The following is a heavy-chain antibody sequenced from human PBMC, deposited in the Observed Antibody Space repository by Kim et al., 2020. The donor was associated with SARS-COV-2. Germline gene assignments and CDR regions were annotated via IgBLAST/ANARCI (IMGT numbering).Heavy chain of an antibody. V-gene: IGHV3-15*01. CDR1: GFTFTNAW. D-gene: IGHD4-17*01. J-gene: IGHJ4*02. Sequence: GGSLRLSCAASGFTFTNAWMSWVRQAPGKGLEWVGRIKSKTDGGTTDCAAPVKVRFTISRDDSKNTLYLQMNSLKTEDTAVYYCTPEIGRAVTTWGLDYWGQGTLVTVSS. CDR3: TPEIGRAVTTWGLDY. CDR2: IKSKTDGGTT.